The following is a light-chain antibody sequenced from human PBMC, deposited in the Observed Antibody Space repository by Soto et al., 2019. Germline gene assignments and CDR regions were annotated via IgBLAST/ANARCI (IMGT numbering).Light chain of an antibody. J-gene: IGKJ2*01. Sequence: EIPMTQSPSTLSAFVGDRVSITCRASQSLDRWLAWYQQKPGKAPKLLISKASNLEGGVPSRFSGSGSGTEFTLTISSLQSDDFATYYCQQYKSYVYTFGQGTKVEIK. V-gene: IGKV1-5*03. CDR1: QSLDRW. CDR2: KAS. CDR3: QQYKSYVYT.